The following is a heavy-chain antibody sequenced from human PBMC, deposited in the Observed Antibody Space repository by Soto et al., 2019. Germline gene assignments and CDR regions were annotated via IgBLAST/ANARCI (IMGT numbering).Heavy chain of an antibody. CDR3: ARELPDAQYYNYGMDV. V-gene: IGHV1-3*01. CDR2: INAGNGNT. J-gene: IGHJ6*01. Sequence: QVQLVQSGAEVKKPGASVKVSCKASGYTFTSYAMHWVRQAPGQRLEWMGWINAGNGNTKYSQKFQGRVTITRDTSASTPYMELSSLRSEDTAVYYCARELPDAQYYNYGMDVWGQGNTVTVSS. D-gene: IGHD2-21*02. CDR1: GYTFTSYA.